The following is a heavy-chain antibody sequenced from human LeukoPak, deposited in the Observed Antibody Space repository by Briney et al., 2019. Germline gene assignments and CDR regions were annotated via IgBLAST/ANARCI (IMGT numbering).Heavy chain of an antibody. CDR2: ITYDGSNK. Sequence: PGGSLRLSCAAPGFSFKDYNMHWVRQAPGRGLEWVAVITYDGSNKYYTDSVKDRFTISRDNSKSTLYLQMNSLRAEDTAVYYCAKVRWDNSGWYYLDYWGQGTLVTVSS. CDR3: AKVRWDNSGWYYLDY. J-gene: IGHJ4*02. V-gene: IGHV3-30*18. D-gene: IGHD6-19*01. CDR1: GFSFKDYN.